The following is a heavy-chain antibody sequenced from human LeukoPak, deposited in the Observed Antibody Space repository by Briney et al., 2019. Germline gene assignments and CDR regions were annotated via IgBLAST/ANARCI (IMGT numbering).Heavy chain of an antibody. J-gene: IGHJ5*02. D-gene: IGHD6-13*01. V-gene: IGHV1-69*06. Sequence: EAPVKVSCKASGGTFSGYAISWVRQAPGQGLEWMGGIIPIFGTANYAQKFQGRVTITADKSTSTAYMELSSLRSEDTAVYYCARGGLAAAGSVWFDPWGQGTLVTVSS. CDR2: IIPIFGTA. CDR1: GGTFSGYA. CDR3: ARGGLAAAGSVWFDP.